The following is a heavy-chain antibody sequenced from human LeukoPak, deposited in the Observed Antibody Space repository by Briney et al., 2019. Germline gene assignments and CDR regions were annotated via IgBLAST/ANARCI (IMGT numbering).Heavy chain of an antibody. CDR1: GSTFSGSA. J-gene: IGHJ4*02. D-gene: IGHD3-10*01. CDR3: TRHEQLLWFGELGD. CDR2: IRSTANGYAT. V-gene: IGHV3-73*01. Sequence: GGSLRLSCAASGSTFSGSALHWVRQASGKGLEWVGRIRSTANGYATAYAASVKGRFTISRDDSKNTAYLQMNSLKTEDTAVYYCTRHEQLLWFGELGDWGQGTLVTVSS.